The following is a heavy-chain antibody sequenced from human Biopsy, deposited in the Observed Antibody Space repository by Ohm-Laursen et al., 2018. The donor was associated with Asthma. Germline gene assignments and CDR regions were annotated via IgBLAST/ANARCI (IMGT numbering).Heavy chain of an antibody. CDR3: AKRRGYSDLTDFDH. V-gene: IGHV3-30-3*01. Sequence: SLRLSCAASGFTFSSYAMHWVRQAPGKGLEWVAVISYDGSNKYYADSMKGRFTISRDNAKSTLYLQMNRLRTDDTAVYYCAKRRGYSDLTDFDHWGQGTLVTVSS. D-gene: IGHD3-3*01. J-gene: IGHJ4*02. CDR1: GFTFSSYA. CDR2: ISYDGSNK.